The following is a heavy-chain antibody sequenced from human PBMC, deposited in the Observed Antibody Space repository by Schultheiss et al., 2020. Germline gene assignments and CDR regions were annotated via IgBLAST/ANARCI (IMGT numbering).Heavy chain of an antibody. CDR2: IYYSGST. CDR3: ARANPYSGSSHKLFDY. J-gene: IGHJ4*02. Sequence: SETLSLTRTVSGGSISSYYWSWIRQPPGKGLEWIGYIYYSGSTNYNPSLKSRVTMSIDTSKNQFSLKLSSVAAADTAVYYCARANPYSGSSHKLFDYWGQGTLVTVSS. D-gene: IGHD1-26*01. V-gene: IGHV4-59*12. CDR1: GGSISSYY.